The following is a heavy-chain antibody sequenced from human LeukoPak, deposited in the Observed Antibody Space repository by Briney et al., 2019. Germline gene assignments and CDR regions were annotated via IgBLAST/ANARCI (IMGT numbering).Heavy chain of an antibody. J-gene: IGHJ4*02. V-gene: IGHV3-23*01. CDR2: ISGGGETT. D-gene: IGHD4-17*01. CDR3: ARDYADYVGYFFFDY. Sequence: PGGSLRLSCAASGFTFSSYGMHSVRQSPGQGLEWVSSISGGGETTYYADSAKGRFTISRDNSQNTLYLQMNSLRAEDTAVYYCARDYADYVGYFFFDYWGQGTLVTVSS. CDR1: GFTFSSYG.